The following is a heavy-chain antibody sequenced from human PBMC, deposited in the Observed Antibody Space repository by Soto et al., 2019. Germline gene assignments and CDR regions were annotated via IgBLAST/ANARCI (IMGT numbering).Heavy chain of an antibody. Sequence: SETLSLTCTVSGGSISSYYWSWIRQPPGKGLEWIGYIYYSGSTNYNPSLKSRVTISVDTSKNQVVLTMTNMDPVDTATYYCAHSLYYDILTGSVMSYYFDYWGQGTLVTVSS. CDR2: IYYSGST. CDR1: GGSISSYY. CDR3: AHSLYYDILTGSVMSYYFDY. J-gene: IGHJ4*02. V-gene: IGHV4-59*01. D-gene: IGHD3-9*01.